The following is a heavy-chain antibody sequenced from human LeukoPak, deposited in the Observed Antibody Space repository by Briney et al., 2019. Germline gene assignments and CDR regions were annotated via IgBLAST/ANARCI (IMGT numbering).Heavy chain of an antibody. V-gene: IGHV3-48*01. D-gene: IGHD3-10*01. Sequence: PGGSLRLSCAASGFAFSTYGMNWVRQAPGKGLEWVSYIASRSTIYYADSVKGRFTISRDNVKNSLYLEMNSLRGDDTAVYYCARRVSGSCLDYWGQGILVTVSS. CDR3: ARRVSGSCLDY. J-gene: IGHJ4*02. CDR1: GFAFSTYG. CDR2: IASRSTI.